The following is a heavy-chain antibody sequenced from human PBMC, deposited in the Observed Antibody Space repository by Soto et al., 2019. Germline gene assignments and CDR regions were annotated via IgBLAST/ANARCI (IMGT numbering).Heavy chain of an antibody. CDR2: ISYDGSNK. J-gene: IGHJ4*02. CDR1: GFTFSSYA. Sequence: GGSLRLSCAASGFTFSSYAMHWVRQAPGKGLEWVAVISYDGSNKYYADSVKGRFTISRDNSKNTLYLQMNSLRAEDTAVYYCARDSVVVVVAANFDYWVQGTLVTVSS. D-gene: IGHD2-15*01. V-gene: IGHV3-30-3*01. CDR3: ARDSVVVVVAANFDY.